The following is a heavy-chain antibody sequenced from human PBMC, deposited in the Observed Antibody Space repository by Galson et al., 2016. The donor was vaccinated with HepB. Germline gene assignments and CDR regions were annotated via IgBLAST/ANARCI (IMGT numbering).Heavy chain of an antibody. J-gene: IGHJ6*02. V-gene: IGHV1-2*02. D-gene: IGHD5-18*01. CDR2: INPNSGGT. CDR1: GSTFKDYT. Sequence: SVKVSCKASGSTFKDYTFYWVRQASGQQFEWMGWINPNSGGTHYAQKFQGRLTMTRDRTRTAVNMELNSLRSDDTAVYDCARGRSIHREVFYGMDVWGRGTTVTVSS. CDR3: ARGRSIHREVFYGMDV.